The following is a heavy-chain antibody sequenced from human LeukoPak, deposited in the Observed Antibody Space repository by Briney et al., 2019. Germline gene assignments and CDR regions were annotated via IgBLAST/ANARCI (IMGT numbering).Heavy chain of an antibody. CDR1: GGSFSGYY. CDR2: INHSGST. D-gene: IGHD5-18*01. Sequence: SETLSLTCAVYGGSFSGYYWSWIRQPPGKGLEWIGEINHSGSTNYNPSLKSRVTISVDTSKNQLSLKLSSVTAADTAVYYCGRWTRLIQLWTPGGAFDIWGQGTMVTVSS. J-gene: IGHJ3*02. CDR3: GRWTRLIQLWTPGGAFDI. V-gene: IGHV4-34*01.